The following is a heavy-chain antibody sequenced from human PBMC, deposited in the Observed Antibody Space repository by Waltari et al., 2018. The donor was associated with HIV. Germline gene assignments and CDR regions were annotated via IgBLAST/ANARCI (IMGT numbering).Heavy chain of an antibody. J-gene: IGHJ5*01. D-gene: IGHD7-27*01. CDR1: GLTFSSYG. V-gene: IGHV3-23*01. CDR3: AKVLRFAGANSFDS. CDR2: INAEGTDT. Sequence: EVQLLESGGGLVQPGGSLRISCAASGLTFSSYGMGGVRQAPGKGLEYVSTINAEGTDTYYAGSVKDRFTISKDNSKNTLFLQMNSLRAEDTAFYYCAKVLRFAGANSFDSWGQGTLVTVSS.